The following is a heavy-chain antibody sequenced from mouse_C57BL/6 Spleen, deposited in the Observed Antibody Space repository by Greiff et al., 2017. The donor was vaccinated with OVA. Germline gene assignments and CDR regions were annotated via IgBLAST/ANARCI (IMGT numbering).Heavy chain of an antibody. J-gene: IGHJ2*01. CDR2: IDPSDSYT. CDR1: GYTFTSYW. CDR3: ARRENCDRPGGY. Sequence: VQLQQSGAELVKPGASVKLSCKASGYTFTSYWMQWVKQRPGQGLEWIGEIDPSDSYTTYNHKFKGKATLTVDTTSSTAYMQRSSLADEDAAVDYCARRENCDRPGGYWGQGTTLTVSA. V-gene: IGHV1-50*01. D-gene: IGHD4-1*01.